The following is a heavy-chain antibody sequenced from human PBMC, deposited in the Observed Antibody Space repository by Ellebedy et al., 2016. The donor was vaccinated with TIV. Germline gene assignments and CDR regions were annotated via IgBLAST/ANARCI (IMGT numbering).Heavy chain of an antibody. Sequence: PSETLSLTCAASGFPFTTLWMSWVRQAPGKGLEWVANIKQDGSEMFYVDSVKGRFTISRDNAKNSLYLQMNSLRAEDTAVYYCTRENWYIDYWGQGTLVTVSS. CDR1: GFPFTTLW. CDR3: TRENWYIDY. J-gene: IGHJ4*02. D-gene: IGHD1-1*01. CDR2: IKQDGSEM. V-gene: IGHV3-7*04.